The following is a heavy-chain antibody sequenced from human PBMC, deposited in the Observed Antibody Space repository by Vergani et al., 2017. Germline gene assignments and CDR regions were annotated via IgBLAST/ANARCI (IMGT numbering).Heavy chain of an antibody. D-gene: IGHD3-16*01. Sequence: QVQLVESGGGVVQPGTSLRLSCEASGFKFSQFGMHWVRQGPGKGLEWVAFISYDGSKTQYADSEKGRVTISRDNSKNTVCLEMSSLRVDDTATYYCARDVWDCSGISCFLRAGEFYYMDVWGQGTTVTVSS. V-gene: IGHV3-33*05. CDR1: GFKFSQFG. CDR2: ISYDGSKT. CDR3: ARDVWDCSGISCFLRAGEFYYMDV. J-gene: IGHJ6*03.